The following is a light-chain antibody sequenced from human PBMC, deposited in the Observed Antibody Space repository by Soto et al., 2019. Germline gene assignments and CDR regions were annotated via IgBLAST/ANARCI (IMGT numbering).Light chain of an antibody. CDR2: DDS. CDR1: HIGSKR. CDR3: QVWDSSSDHRV. V-gene: IGLV3-21*02. Sequence: SYELTQPPSVSVAPGQTARITCGGNHIGSKRVHWYQQKPGQAPVLVVHDDSDRPSGIPERLSGSNSGNTATLSISRVEAGDEADYYCQVWDSSSDHRVFGGGTQLTVL. J-gene: IGLJ3*02.